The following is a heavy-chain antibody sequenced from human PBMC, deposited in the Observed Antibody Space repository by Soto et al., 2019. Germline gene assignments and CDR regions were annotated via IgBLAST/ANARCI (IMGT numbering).Heavy chain of an antibody. CDR3: ARRVQVSLPDYYGMDV. CDR2: ISTLNGNT. V-gene: IGHV1-18*01. J-gene: IGHJ6*02. CDR1: GYDYVTYA. D-gene: IGHD1-1*01. Sequence: QAQLVQSGAEVKKPGASVNVSCKASGYDYVTYAITWVRQRPGQGLEWMGWISTLNGNTNYAQNFQGRVTMTTDTSTRIVHLEMRSLTSDDTAVYYCARRVQVSLPDYYGMDVWGQATTVTVSS.